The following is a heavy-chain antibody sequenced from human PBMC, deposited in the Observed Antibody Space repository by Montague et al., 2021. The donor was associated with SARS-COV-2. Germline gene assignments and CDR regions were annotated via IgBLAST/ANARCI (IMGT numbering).Heavy chain of an antibody. CDR3: AADYGERDWFDP. D-gene: IGHD4-17*01. CDR1: SGSISSSSYY. J-gene: IGHJ5*02. Sequence: SETLSLTCTASSGSISSSSYYWGWIRQPPGKGLEWIGSIYYSGSTYYNPSLKSRVTISVDTSKNQFSLKLSSVTAADTAVYYCAADYGERDWFDPWGQGTLVTVSS. V-gene: IGHV4-39*01. CDR2: IYYSGST.